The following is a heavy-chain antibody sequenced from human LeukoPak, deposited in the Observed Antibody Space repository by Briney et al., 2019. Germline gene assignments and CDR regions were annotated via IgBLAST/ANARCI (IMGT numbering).Heavy chain of an antibody. D-gene: IGHD3-22*01. CDR2: ISGSGGST. CDR3: AKAKTPMMVVVTTWVY. J-gene: IGHJ4*02. Sequence: GGSLRLSCAASGFTFSSYAMSWVRQAPGKGLEWVSAISGSGGSTYYADSVKGRFTISRDNSKNTLYLQMNSLRAEDTAVYYCAKAKTPMMVVVTTWVYWGQGTLVTVSS. CDR1: GFTFSSYA. V-gene: IGHV3-23*01.